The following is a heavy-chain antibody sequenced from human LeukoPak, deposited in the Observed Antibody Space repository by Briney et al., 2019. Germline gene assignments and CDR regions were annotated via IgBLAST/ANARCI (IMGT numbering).Heavy chain of an antibody. V-gene: IGHV1-2*02. Sequence: ASVKVSCKASGYTFTSYDINWVRQATGQGLEWMGWMNPNSGGTNYAQKFQGRVTMTRDTSISTAYMELSRLRSDDTAVYYCARDGDDSSAFDYWSQGTLVTVSS. CDR1: GYTFTSYD. CDR2: MNPNSGGT. J-gene: IGHJ4*02. D-gene: IGHD3-22*01. CDR3: ARDGDDSSAFDY.